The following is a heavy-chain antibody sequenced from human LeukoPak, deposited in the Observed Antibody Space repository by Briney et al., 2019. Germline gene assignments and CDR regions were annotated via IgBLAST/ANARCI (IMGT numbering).Heavy chain of an antibody. D-gene: IGHD3-16*01. V-gene: IGHV3-7*01. CDR2: IKQDGSES. Sequence: GGSLRLSCAASGFTFNSYWMSWVRQAPGKGLEWVANIKQDGSESYYVDSVKGRFTFSRDNAKNSLYLQINSLRAEDTAVYYCARLGEKADFDYWGQGTLVTVSS. CDR1: GFTFNSYW. CDR3: ARLGEKADFDY. J-gene: IGHJ4*02.